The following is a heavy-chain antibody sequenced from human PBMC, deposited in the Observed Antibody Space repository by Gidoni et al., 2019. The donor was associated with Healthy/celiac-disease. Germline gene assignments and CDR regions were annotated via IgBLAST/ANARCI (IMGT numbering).Heavy chain of an antibody. D-gene: IGHD3-22*01. CDR1: GGSISSYY. Sequence: QVQLQESGPGLVKPSETLSLTCTVSGGSISSYYWSWIRQPPGKGLEWIGYIYYSGSTNYNPSLKSRVTISVDTSKNQFSLKLSSVTAADTAVYYCAGDSSGYYYFDYWGQGTLVTVSS. J-gene: IGHJ4*02. V-gene: IGHV4-59*01. CDR3: AGDSSGYYYFDY. CDR2: IYYSGST.